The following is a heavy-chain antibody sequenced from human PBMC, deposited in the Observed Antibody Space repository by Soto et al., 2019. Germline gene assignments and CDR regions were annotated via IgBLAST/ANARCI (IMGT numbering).Heavy chain of an antibody. CDR2: IYYSGST. CDR1: GGSVTSGNYY. D-gene: IGHD2-21*02. J-gene: IGHJ4*02. Sequence: ETLSLTCTVSGGSVTSGNYYWSWVRQPPGKGLEWIGHIYYSGSTNYNPSLKSRVTISVDASKNQFSLKLSSVTAADTAIYYCARGPVVTPFVDYWGQGTLVTVSS. CDR3: ARGPVVTPFVDY. V-gene: IGHV4-61*01.